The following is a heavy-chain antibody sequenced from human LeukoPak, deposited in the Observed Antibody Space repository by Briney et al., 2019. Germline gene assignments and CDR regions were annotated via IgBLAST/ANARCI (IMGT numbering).Heavy chain of an antibody. CDR3: AREDLAAGPLDY. J-gene: IGHJ4*02. CDR1: GYTFTSYG. D-gene: IGHD6-6*01. CDR2: ISAYNGNT. Sequence: ASVKVSCKASGYTFTSYGISWVRQAPGQGLEWMGWISAYNGNTNYAQKLQGRVTTTTDTSTSTAYMELRSLRSDDTAVYYCAREDLAAGPLDYWGQGTLVTVSS. V-gene: IGHV1-18*01.